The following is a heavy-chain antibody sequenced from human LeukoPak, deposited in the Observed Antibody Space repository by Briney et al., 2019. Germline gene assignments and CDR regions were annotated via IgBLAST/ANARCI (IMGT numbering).Heavy chain of an antibody. CDR2: IKSKTDGGTT. D-gene: IGHD3-10*01. Sequence: PGGSLRLSCAASGFTFSNAWMSWVRQTPGKGLEWVGRIKSKTDGGTTDYVAPVKGRFTISRDDSKNTLYLQMNSLKSEDTAVYYCTTDYGSGSYRYFNYWGQGTLVNVSS. J-gene: IGHJ4*02. CDR3: TTDYGSGSYRYFNY. CDR1: GFTFSNAW. V-gene: IGHV3-15*01.